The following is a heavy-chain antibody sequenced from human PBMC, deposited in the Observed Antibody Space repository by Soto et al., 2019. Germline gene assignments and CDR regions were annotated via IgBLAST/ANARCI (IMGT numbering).Heavy chain of an antibody. CDR2: MNPNSGNT. CDR3: ARAGRACSGGSCYSGRDYFDY. D-gene: IGHD2-15*01. V-gene: IGHV1-8*01. CDR1: GYTFTSYD. Sequence: QVQLVQSGAEVKKPGASVKVSCKASGYTFTSYDINWVRQATGQGLEWMGWMNPNSGNTGYAQKFQGRVTMTRNTSISTAYMELSSLRSEDTAVYYCARAGRACSGGSCYSGRDYFDYWGQGTLVTVSS. J-gene: IGHJ4*02.